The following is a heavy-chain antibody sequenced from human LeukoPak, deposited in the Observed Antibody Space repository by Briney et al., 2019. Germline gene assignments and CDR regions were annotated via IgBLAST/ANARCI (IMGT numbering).Heavy chain of an antibody. J-gene: IGHJ3*02. Sequence: SETLSLTCAVYGGSFSGYYWSWIRQPPGKGLEWIGEINHSGSTNYNPSLKSRVTISVDTSKNQFSLKLSSVTAADTAVYYCARGSLVFAFDIWGQGTMVTVSS. V-gene: IGHV4-34*01. D-gene: IGHD6-6*01. CDR3: ARGSLVFAFDI. CDR2: INHSGST. CDR1: GGSFSGYY.